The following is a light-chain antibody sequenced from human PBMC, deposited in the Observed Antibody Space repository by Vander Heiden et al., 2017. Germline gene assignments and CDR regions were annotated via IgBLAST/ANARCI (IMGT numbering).Light chain of an antibody. CDR2: GAS. CDR3: QQYNSWPPYT. V-gene: IGKV3-15*01. Sequence: EIVLPQSSPTLPVSPGERATLSCRASQSVSSNLAGYQQKPGQAPRLLIYGASTRATGIPARFSGSGSGTEFTLTISSLQSEDFAVYYCQQYNSWPPYTFGEGTKVEIK. CDR1: QSVSSN. J-gene: IGKJ2*01.